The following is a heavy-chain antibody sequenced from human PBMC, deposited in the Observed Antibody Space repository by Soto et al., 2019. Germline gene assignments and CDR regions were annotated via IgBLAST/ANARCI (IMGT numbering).Heavy chain of an antibody. Sequence: EVQLSESGGGLVQPGGSLRLSCAASGFTFGSYSMSWVRQAPGKGLEWVSTVSGSGGSTYYGDSVKGRFTISRDNSKNTLDLQMNSLRAEDTAVYYCAKDWTAIWGQGTMVTVS. CDR2: VSGSGGST. J-gene: IGHJ3*02. CDR1: GFTFGSYS. V-gene: IGHV3-23*01. CDR3: AKDWTAI. D-gene: IGHD2-21*02.